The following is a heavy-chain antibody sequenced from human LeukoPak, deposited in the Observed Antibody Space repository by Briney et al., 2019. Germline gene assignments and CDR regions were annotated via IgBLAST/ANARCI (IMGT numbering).Heavy chain of an antibody. J-gene: IGHJ5*02. Sequence: PSETLSLTCTVSGGSISSDYWSWIRQPAGKGLEWIGRIYTNESTNYNPSLKSRVTMSVETSKNQLSLKMISVTDADTAVYYCARGVRRGITIFGVVGGWFDPWGQGTLVTVSS. D-gene: IGHD3-3*01. CDR1: GGSISSDY. CDR2: IYTNEST. CDR3: ARGVRRGITIFGVVGGWFDP. V-gene: IGHV4-4*07.